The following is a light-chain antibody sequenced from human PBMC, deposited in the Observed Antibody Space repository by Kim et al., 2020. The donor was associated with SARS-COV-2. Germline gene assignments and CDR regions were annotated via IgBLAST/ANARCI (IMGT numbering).Light chain of an antibody. Sequence: SVSPGQTASITCSGDKLGDKYACWYQQKPGQSPVLVIYQDNKRPSGIPERFSGSNSGNTATLTISGTQAMDEADYYCQAWDSSGYVFGTGTKVTVL. CDR1: KLGDKY. CDR3: QAWDSSGYV. CDR2: QDN. J-gene: IGLJ1*01. V-gene: IGLV3-1*01.